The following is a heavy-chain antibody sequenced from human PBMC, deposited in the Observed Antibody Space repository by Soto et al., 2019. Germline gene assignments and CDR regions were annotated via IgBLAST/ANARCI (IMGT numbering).Heavy chain of an antibody. CDR2: VNSDGTNT. J-gene: IGHJ4*02. CDR3: ARGRRDTIFTGLDY. V-gene: IGHV3-74*01. CDR1: GFTFSDYW. Sequence: PGGSLRLSCAVSGFTFSDYWMHWVRQAPGKGLVWVSRVNSDGTNTDYADSLKGRFTISRDNAKNTLYLQVNSLRAEDTAVYYCARGRRDTIFTGLDYWGKGTLVTVAS. D-gene: IGHD3-9*01.